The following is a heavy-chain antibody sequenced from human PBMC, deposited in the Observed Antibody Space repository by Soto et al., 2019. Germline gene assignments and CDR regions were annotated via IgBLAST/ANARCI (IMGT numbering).Heavy chain of an antibody. J-gene: IGHJ5*02. CDR2: IYYSGST. V-gene: IGHV4-59*01. CDR3: ARGGSGWPNWFDP. CDR1: NGSISDYY. D-gene: IGHD6-25*01. Sequence: QVQLQESGPGLVKPSETLSLTCTVSNGSISDYYWSWIRQPPGKGLEWIGYIYYSGSTNYNPSLKGRVTISVDTSKKQNSLKLSSVTAADTAVYYCARGGSGWPNWFDPWGQGTLVTVSS.